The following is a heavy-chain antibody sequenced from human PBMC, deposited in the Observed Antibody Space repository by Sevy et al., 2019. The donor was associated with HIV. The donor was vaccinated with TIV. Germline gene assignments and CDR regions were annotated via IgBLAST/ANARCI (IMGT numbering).Heavy chain of an antibody. CDR3: AKGDYGSGSPPFDY. Sequence: GGSLRLSCAASGFTFSSYAMSWVRQAPGKGLEWVSAISGSGGSTYYADSVKGRFTSSRDNSKNTLYLQMNSLRAEDTAVYYCAKGDYGSGSPPFDYWGQGTLVTVSS. CDR1: GFTFSSYA. CDR2: ISGSGGST. V-gene: IGHV3-23*01. J-gene: IGHJ4*02. D-gene: IGHD3-10*01.